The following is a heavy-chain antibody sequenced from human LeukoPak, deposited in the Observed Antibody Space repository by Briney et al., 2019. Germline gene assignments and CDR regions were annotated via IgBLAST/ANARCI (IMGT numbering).Heavy chain of an antibody. J-gene: IGHJ6*03. V-gene: IGHV1-2*02. D-gene: IGHD1-26*01. CDR2: INPNSGGT. CDR3: ARAWRIVDYYYYCYMDV. CDR1: GYTFTGYY. Sequence: ASVKVSCKASGYTFTGYYMHWVRQAPGQGLEWMGWINPNSGGTNYAQKFQGRVTMIRDTSISTAYMELSRLRSDDTAVYYCARAWRIVDYYYYCYMDVWGKGTTVTVSS.